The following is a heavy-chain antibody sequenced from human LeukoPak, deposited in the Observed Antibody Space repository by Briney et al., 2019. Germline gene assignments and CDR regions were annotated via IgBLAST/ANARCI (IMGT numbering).Heavy chain of an antibody. D-gene: IGHD1-26*01. J-gene: IGHJ4*02. V-gene: IGHV3-7*01. CDR2: IKQDGREK. CDR1: GFTFSNYW. Sequence: GGSLRLSCAASGFTFSNYWMSWVRQASGKGLEWVGNIKQDGREKYYVEFVKGRFTISRDNAKNSLYLQMNSLRAEDPAVYYCARLLSGSYWSLGHYFDYWGQGTLVTVSS. CDR3: ARLLSGSYWSLGHYFDY.